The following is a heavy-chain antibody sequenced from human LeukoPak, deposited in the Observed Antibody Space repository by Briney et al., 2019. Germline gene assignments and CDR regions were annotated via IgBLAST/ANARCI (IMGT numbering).Heavy chain of an antibody. Sequence: GRSLRLSCEASGFVLSSFAIHWVRQPPGMGLEWVAVISYDGKEKYYADSVKGRFTISRDVSENTVFLQMNSLSEDDTAVYYCAKAFFYDSSGLAAPVDYWGLGTQVTVT. CDR2: ISYDGKEK. CDR3: AKAFFYDSSGLAAPVDY. V-gene: IGHV3-30*04. J-gene: IGHJ4*02. CDR1: GFVLSSFA. D-gene: IGHD3-22*01.